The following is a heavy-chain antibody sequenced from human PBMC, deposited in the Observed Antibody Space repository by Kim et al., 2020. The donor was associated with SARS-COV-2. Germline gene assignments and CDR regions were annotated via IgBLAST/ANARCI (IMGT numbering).Heavy chain of an antibody. CDR3: ARGSSGSYNWFDP. D-gene: IGHD3-10*01. Sequence: EGSVKGRFNNSRDNAKNSLYLQMNSLRAEDTAVYFWARGSSGSYNWFDPWGQGTLVTVSS. V-gene: IGHV3-21*06. J-gene: IGHJ5*02.